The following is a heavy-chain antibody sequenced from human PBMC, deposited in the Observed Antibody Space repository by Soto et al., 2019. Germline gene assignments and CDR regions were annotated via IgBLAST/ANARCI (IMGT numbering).Heavy chain of an antibody. CDR1: GYTFNIYG. Sequence: GASVKVSCKTSGYTFNIYGINWVRQAPGQGLELMGWISAYDGKTTYAEKFQGRVTLTTDTSTSTAYMELRSLRSDDTAVYYCARSLITMIVVVPDAFDIWGQGTMVTVSS. CDR2: ISAYDGKT. J-gene: IGHJ3*02. CDR3: ARSLITMIVVVPDAFDI. V-gene: IGHV1-18*01. D-gene: IGHD3-22*01.